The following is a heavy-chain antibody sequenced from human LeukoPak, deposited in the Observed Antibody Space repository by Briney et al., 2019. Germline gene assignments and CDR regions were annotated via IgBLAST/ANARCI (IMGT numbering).Heavy chain of an antibody. V-gene: IGHV3-23*01. CDR3: ARVGEYSSSSMDY. CDR1: GFTFSSYA. J-gene: IGHJ4*02. CDR2: ISGSGGST. D-gene: IGHD6-6*01. Sequence: PGGSLRLSCAASGFTFSSYAMSWVRQAPGKGLEWVSAISGSGGSTYYADSVKGRFTISRDNAKNSLYLQMNSLRAEDTAVYYCARVGEYSSSSMDYWGQGTLVTVSS.